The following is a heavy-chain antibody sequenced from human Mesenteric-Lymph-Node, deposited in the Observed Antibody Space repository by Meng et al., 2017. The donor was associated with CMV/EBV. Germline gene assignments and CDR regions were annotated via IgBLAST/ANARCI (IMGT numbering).Heavy chain of an antibody. CDR2: INHSGST. D-gene: IGHD3-9*01. V-gene: IGHV4-34*01. CDR1: VGSFSGYY. Sequence: QWGPGLWKPSETPSVTCAVYVGSFSGYYWNWIRQSPEKGLEWIGEINHSGSTTYNPSFTSRIIISVDTSTNQISLNMSSVTAADTAVYYCARGSSYDILTGYFDYWGQGALVTVSS. J-gene: IGHJ4*02. CDR3: ARGSSYDILTGYFDY.